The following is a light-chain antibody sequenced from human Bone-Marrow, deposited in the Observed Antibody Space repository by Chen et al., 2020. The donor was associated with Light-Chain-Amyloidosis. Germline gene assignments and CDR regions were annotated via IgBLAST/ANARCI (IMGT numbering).Light chain of an antibody. CDR2: DDS. Sequence: SYVLTQPSSASVAPGQTATIACGGNNIGSTSVHWYQQTPGQAPRLVFYDDSDRPSGIPERLASANSGTAATLTISRVEAGDDADDYCQVWDRSSDRPVFGGWTKLTVL. V-gene: IGLV3-21*02. J-gene: IGLJ3*02. CDR3: QVWDRSSDRPV. CDR1: NIGSTS.